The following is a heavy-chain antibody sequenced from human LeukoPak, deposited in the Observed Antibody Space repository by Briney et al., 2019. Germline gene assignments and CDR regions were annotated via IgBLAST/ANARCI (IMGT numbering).Heavy chain of an antibody. Sequence: PGGSLRLSCAASGFTFDRYAMHWVRQAPGKGLEWLGFVSHDAITEDYADSVKGRFTISRDTSRNMLYLEMKSLTPDDTAVYYCAKDLIPNTLDTAMAHTGGSFQHWGQGTLVTVSS. CDR1: GFTFDRYA. CDR3: AKDLIPNTLDTAMAHTGGSFQH. J-gene: IGHJ1*01. D-gene: IGHD5-18*01. V-gene: IGHV3-30*18. CDR2: VSHDAITE.